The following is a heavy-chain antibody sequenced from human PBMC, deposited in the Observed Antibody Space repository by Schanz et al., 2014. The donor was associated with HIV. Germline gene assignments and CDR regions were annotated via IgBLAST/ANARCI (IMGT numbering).Heavy chain of an antibody. Sequence: QVQLVESGGGVVQPGRSLRLSCAASGFTFSSYAMHWVRQAPDRGLEWVAVIWYDGSNKYYADSVKGRFTISRDNSKNTLYLQMNSLRAEDTAMYYCARDDCSGGSCYSNYYYGMDVWGQGTTVTVSS. V-gene: IGHV3-33*08. CDR2: IWYDGSNK. CDR3: ARDDCSGGSCYSNYYYGMDV. J-gene: IGHJ6*02. CDR1: GFTFSSYA. D-gene: IGHD2-15*01.